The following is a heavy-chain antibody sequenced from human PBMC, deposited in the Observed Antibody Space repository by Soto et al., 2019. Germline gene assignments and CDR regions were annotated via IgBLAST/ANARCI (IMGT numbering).Heavy chain of an antibody. V-gene: IGHV1-69*13. CDR1: GGTFSSYA. Sequence: GASVKVSCKASGGTFSSYAISWVRRAPGQGLEWMGGIIPIFGTANCAQKFQGRVTITADESTSTAYMELSSLRSEDTAVYYCARDYDGVVIKEGVDYDGMDVWGQGTTVTVSS. D-gene: IGHD3-3*01. CDR2: IIPIFGTA. J-gene: IGHJ6*02. CDR3: ARDYDGVVIKEGVDYDGMDV.